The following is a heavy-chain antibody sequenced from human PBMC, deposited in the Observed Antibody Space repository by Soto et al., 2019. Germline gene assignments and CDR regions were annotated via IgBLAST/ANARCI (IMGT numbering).Heavy chain of an antibody. CDR2: MNPNSGNT. D-gene: IGHD3-10*01. Sequence: ASVKVSCKASGYTFTSYDINWVRQATGQGLEWMGWMNPNSGNTGYAQKCQGRVTMTRNTSISTAYMELSSLRSEDTAVYYCARRITMVPGVLVAGYYYYGMDVWGQGTTVTVSS. CDR1: GYTFTSYD. CDR3: ARRITMVPGVLVAGYYYYGMDV. J-gene: IGHJ6*02. V-gene: IGHV1-8*01.